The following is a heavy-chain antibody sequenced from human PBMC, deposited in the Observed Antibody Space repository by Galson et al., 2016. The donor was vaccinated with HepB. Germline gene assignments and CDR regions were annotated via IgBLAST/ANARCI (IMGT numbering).Heavy chain of an antibody. CDR1: GFSISSYA. Sequence: SLRLSCAASGFSISSYAMRWVRQAPGKGLEWVSSINVNGETTYYADSVKGRFTISRDNSKNTLYLQTSSLRVEDAAIYFCAGGTAWHHFNFWGQGSLVIVSS. CDR2: INVNGETT. J-gene: IGHJ4*02. D-gene: IGHD1-26*01. V-gene: IGHV3-23*01. CDR3: AGGTAWHHFNF.